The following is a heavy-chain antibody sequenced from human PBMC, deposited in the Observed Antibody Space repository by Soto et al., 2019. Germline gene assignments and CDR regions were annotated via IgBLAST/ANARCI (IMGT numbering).Heavy chain of an antibody. CDR2: ISYDGSNK. CDR1: GFTFSSYG. J-gene: IGHJ4*02. Sequence: GGSLRLSCAASGFTFSSYGMHWVRQAPGKGLEWVAVISYDGSNKYYADSVKGRFTISRDNSKNTLYLQMNSLRAEDTAVYYCAKGYYDFWSGPNGDWGQGTLVTVSS. V-gene: IGHV3-30*18. D-gene: IGHD3-3*01. CDR3: AKGYYDFWSGPNGD.